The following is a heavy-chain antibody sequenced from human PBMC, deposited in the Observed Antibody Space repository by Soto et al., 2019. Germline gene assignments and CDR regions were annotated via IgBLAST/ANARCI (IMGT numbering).Heavy chain of an antibody. D-gene: IGHD6-13*01. Sequence: ASVNVSCKASGYTFTSYDINWVRQATGQGLEWMGWMNPNSGNTGYAQKFQGRVTITRNTSISTAYMELSSLRSEDTAVYYCARGVVGSSSWFAGMDVWAQGKTVTVSS. CDR2: MNPNSGNT. CDR1: GYTFTSYD. V-gene: IGHV1-8*01. CDR3: ARGVVGSSSWFAGMDV. J-gene: IGHJ6*02.